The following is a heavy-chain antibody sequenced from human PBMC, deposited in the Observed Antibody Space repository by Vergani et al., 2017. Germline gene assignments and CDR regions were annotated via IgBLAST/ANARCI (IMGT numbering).Heavy chain of an antibody. CDR1: GGSISSSNW. V-gene: IGHV4-4*02. J-gene: IGHJ4*02. CDR2: IYHSGST. CDR3: ASSGRDEGQWLVEGFDY. D-gene: IGHD6-19*01. Sequence: QVQLQESGPGLVKPSGTLSLTCAVSGGSISSSNWWSWVRQPPGKGLEWIGEIYHSGSTNYNPALKSRVTISVDKSKNQFSLKLSPVTAADTAVYYWASSGRDEGQWLVEGFDYWGQGTLVTVSS.